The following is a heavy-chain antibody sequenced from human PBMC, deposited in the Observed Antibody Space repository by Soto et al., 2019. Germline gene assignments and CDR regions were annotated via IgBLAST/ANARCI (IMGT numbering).Heavy chain of an antibody. CDR3: ARDPVPSDAGPVRYPADI. J-gene: IGHJ3*02. CDR1: GYSFTTYY. CDR2: INPNGGST. Sequence: QVRLVQSGAEVKKPGASVTISCRASGYSFTTYYLHWVRQAPGQGLEWMGIINPNGGSTTYSQHFQGRITMTRDTSANIVYMELSGLRYEDTAVYFCARDPVPSDAGPVRYPADIWGQGTLVTIS. V-gene: IGHV1-46*01. D-gene: IGHD2-2*02.